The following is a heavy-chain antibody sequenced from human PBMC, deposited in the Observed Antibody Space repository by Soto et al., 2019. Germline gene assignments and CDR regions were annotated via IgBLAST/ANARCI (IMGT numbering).Heavy chain of an antibody. CDR3: ASVGRGYNLGNGFDP. D-gene: IGHD1-1*01. J-gene: IGHJ5*02. CDR1: GPTIRGFA. V-gene: IGHV3-30*03. Sequence: QVQLVESGGGVVQPGGSLRLSCAASGPTIRGFALHWVRQAPGKGLEWVSSISHDGTTRYNKDFVKGRFSISRDDSKNTMELQMHGVRGEDSAVYYCASVGRGYNLGNGFDPWGQGTRITVSS. CDR2: ISHDGTTR.